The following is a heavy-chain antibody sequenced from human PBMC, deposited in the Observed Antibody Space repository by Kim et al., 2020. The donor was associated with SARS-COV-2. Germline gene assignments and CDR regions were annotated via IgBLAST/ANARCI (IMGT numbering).Heavy chain of an antibody. CDR1: GFTFSSYS. Sequence: GGSLRLSCAASGFTFSSYSMNWVRQAPGKGLEWVSYISSSSSTIYYADSVKGRFTISRDNAKNSLYLQMNSLRDEDTAVYYCARDCSSTSCIYYYYGMDVWGQGTTVTVSS. V-gene: IGHV3-48*02. J-gene: IGHJ6*02. CDR3: ARDCSSTSCIYYYYGMDV. CDR2: ISSSSSTI. D-gene: IGHD2-2*01.